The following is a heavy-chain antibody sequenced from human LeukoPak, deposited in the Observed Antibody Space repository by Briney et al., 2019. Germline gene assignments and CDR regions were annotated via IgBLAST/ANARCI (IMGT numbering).Heavy chain of an antibody. CDR2: ISGSGGST. V-gene: IGHV3-23*01. D-gene: IGHD1-26*01. CDR1: GFTFSSYA. CDR3: AKVSGGEVGATYGDAFDI. J-gene: IGHJ3*02. Sequence: GRSLRLSCAASGFTFSSYAMSWVRQAPGRGLEWVSAISGSGGSTYYADSVEGRFTISRDNSKNTLYLQMNSLRAEDTAVYYCAKVSGGEVGATYGDAFDIWGQGTMVTVSS.